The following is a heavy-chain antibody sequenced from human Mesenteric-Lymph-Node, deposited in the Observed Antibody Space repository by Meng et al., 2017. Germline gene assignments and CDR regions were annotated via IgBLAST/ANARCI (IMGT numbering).Heavy chain of an antibody. CDR3: VRGSLMVTSPFDL. CDR1: GGSISSYY. V-gene: IGHV4-59*01. Sequence: GSLRLSCTVSGGSISSYYWSWIRQPPGKGLEWIGYIYYSGSTNYNPSLKSRVTISVDTSKNQFSLKLSSVTAADTAVYYCVRGSLMVTSPFDLWGQGTLVTVSS. D-gene: IGHD2-8*01. CDR2: IYYSGST. J-gene: IGHJ4*02.